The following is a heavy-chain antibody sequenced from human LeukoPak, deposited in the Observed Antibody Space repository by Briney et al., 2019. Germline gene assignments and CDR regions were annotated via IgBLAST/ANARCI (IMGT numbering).Heavy chain of an antibody. J-gene: IGHJ4*02. Sequence: PGGALRLSCAASGFTLRNFSLNWVRQAPGEGLGWVSSINTDSFYKYYTDSVEGRFTISRDNAKNSLYLQMNSLRAEDTAVYYCASGMRVGPNIWGQGTLVTVSS. V-gene: IGHV3-21*01. CDR3: ASGMRVGPNI. D-gene: IGHD1-26*01. CDR2: INTDSFYK. CDR1: GFTLRNFS.